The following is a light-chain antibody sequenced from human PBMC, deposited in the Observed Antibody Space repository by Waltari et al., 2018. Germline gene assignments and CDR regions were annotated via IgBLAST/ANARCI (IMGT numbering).Light chain of an antibody. V-gene: IGKV1-5*03. CDR1: QSISRW. CDR2: KAS. CDR3: QHYNSFSALFT. J-gene: IGKJ3*01. Sequence: DIQMTQSPSTVSASVGDRVTITCRASQSISRWLAWYQQKPGKAPKLLIHKASSLQSGVPSRFSGSGSGTEFTLNITSLQPDDFATYYCQHYNSFSALFTFGPGTQVEIK.